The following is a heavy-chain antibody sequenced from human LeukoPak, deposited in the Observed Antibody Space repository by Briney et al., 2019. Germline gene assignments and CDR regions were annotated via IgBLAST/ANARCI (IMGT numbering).Heavy chain of an antibody. CDR3: ARGRGYGGNYLRAFDI. CDR2: NSGNT. D-gene: IGHD1-26*01. V-gene: IGHV4-59*08. J-gene: IGHJ3*02. CDR1: GGSISSYF. Sequence: NPSETLSLTCTVSGGSISSYFWSWIRQPPGKGLEWIGYNSGNTNYNPSLKSRVTISVDTSKNQFSLKLSSVTAADTAVYYCARGRGYGGNYLRAFDIWGQGTMVTVSS.